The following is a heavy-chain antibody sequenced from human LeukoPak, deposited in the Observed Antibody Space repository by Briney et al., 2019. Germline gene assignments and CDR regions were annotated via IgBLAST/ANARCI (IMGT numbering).Heavy chain of an antibody. CDR1: GYTFTSYY. J-gene: IGHJ3*02. D-gene: IGHD5-18*01. CDR2: IEPSGGTT. Sequence: GASVKVSCKASGYTFTSYYMHWVRQAPGQGLEWMGVIEPSGGTTNCAQKFQGRVTMTRDTSTSTVYMELRSLRSEDTAVYYCAVAYSYGRDTFDIWGQGTMVTVSS. CDR3: AVAYSYGRDTFDI. V-gene: IGHV1-46*01.